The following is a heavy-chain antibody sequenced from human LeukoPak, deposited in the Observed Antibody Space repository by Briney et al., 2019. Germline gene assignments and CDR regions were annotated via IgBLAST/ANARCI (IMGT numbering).Heavy chain of an antibody. D-gene: IGHD6-19*01. CDR3: ARETPYRSGVGY. CDR2: INPNSGGT. V-gene: IGHV1-2*02. J-gene: IGHJ4*02. CDR1: GYTFTGYY. Sequence: ASVKVSCKASGYTFTGYYMHWVRQAPGQGLEWMGWINPNSGGTNYAQKFQGRVTMTRDTSISTAYMELSRLRSDDTAVYYCARETPYRSGVGYWGQGTLVTVSS.